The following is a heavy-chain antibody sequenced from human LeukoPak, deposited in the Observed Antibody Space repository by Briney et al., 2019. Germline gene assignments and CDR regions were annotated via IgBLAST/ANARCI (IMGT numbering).Heavy chain of an antibody. Sequence: GGSLRLSCAASGFTFSSYSMNWVRQAPGKGLEWVSYISSSSSIIYYADSVKGRFTISRDNAKNSLYLQMNSLRAEDTAVYYCARSDFWSGYYDDYWGQGTLVTVSS. V-gene: IGHV3-48*04. CDR3: ARSDFWSGYYDDY. D-gene: IGHD3-3*01. J-gene: IGHJ4*02. CDR2: ISSSSSII. CDR1: GFTFSSYS.